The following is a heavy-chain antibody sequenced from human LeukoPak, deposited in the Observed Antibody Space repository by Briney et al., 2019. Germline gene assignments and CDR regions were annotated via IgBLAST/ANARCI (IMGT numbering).Heavy chain of an antibody. CDR3: ARDISVAGSFLLFDY. V-gene: IGHV4-39*02. Sequence: PSETLFLTCTVSGGSFSSSSYYWGWIRQPPGKGLEWIGNVYYRGSTYYNPSLKSRVTISIDTSKKQFSLELSSVTAEDTAVYYCARDISVAGSFLLFDYWGQGTLVTVSS. D-gene: IGHD6-19*01. CDR1: GGSFSSSSYY. CDR2: VYYRGST. J-gene: IGHJ4*02.